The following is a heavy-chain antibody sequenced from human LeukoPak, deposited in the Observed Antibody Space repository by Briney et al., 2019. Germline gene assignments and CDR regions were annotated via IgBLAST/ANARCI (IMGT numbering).Heavy chain of an antibody. Sequence: PSETLSLTCTVSGGSISSYYWSWIRQPPGKGLEWIGYIYYSGSTNYNPSLKSRVTISVDTSKNQFSLKLSSVTAADTAVYYCARDDGSGSDPMDVWGKGTTVTVSS. J-gene: IGHJ6*03. CDR3: ARDDGSGSDPMDV. CDR2: IYYSGST. D-gene: IGHD3-10*01. CDR1: GGSISSYY. V-gene: IGHV4-59*01.